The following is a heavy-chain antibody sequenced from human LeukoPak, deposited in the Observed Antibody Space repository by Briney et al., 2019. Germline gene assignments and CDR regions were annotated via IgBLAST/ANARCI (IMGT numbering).Heavy chain of an antibody. Sequence: GGSLRLSCAASGCTFSNYWMHWVRQAPGKGLVWVSRINSDGSYTSYADSVKGRFTISRDNSKNTMYLQMNSLRAEDTAVYYCASADYNRNDVGDYWGQGTLVTVSS. CDR3: ASADYNRNDVGDY. CDR1: GCTFSNYW. V-gene: IGHV3-74*01. CDR2: INSDGSYT. D-gene: IGHD1-1*01. J-gene: IGHJ4*02.